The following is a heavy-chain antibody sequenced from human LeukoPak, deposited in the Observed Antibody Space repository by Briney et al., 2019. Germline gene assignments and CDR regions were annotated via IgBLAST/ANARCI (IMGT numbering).Heavy chain of an antibody. CDR1: GFNFSNYW. CDR3: ARGYNWAQDY. V-gene: IGHV3-74*01. Sequence: GGSLRLSCAASGFNFSNYWIFWVRQAPGKGLVWVSRINSDGSSTSYADSVKGRFTISRDNAKSTLYLQMNSLRAEDTAVYYCARGYNWAQDYWGQGTLVTVSS. CDR2: INSDGSST. J-gene: IGHJ4*02. D-gene: IGHD1-20*01.